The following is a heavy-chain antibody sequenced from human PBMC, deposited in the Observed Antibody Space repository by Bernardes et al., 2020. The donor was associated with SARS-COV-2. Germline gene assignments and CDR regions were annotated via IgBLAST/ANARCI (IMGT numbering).Heavy chain of an antibody. V-gene: IGHV4-4*02. CDR2: IYHSGST. CDR3: ARDVVGDLGADIRGLHH. D-gene: IGHD1-26*01. CDR1: GGSISSSNW. J-gene: IGHJ5*02. Sequence: SETLSLTCAVSGGSISSSNWWSWVRQPPGKGLEWIGEIYHSGSTNYNPSLKSRVTISVDKSKNQFSLKLSSVTAADTAVYYCARDVVGDLGADIRGLHHWGQGTLVTVSS.